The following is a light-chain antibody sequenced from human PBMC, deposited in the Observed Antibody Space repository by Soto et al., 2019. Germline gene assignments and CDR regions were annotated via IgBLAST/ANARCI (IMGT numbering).Light chain of an antibody. CDR3: CSYTRSAPLV. V-gene: IGLV2-14*01. J-gene: IGLJ3*02. CDR2: EVR. CDR1: TNDIGGYNY. Sequence: QSVLTQPASVSGSPGQSSTISCSGTTNDIGGYNYVSWYQHHPGKVPNVIMYEVRNRPSGVYNRFSGSKSGNTASLTISGLQAEDDADYYCCSYTRSAPLVFGGGTKLTVL.